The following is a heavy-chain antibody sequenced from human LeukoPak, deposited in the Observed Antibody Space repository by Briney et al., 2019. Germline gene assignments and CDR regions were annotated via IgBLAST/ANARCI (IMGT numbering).Heavy chain of an antibody. J-gene: IGHJ6*03. CDR2: ITRSSNYI. CDR3: ARYYYYYMDV. Sequence: GGSLRLSCAASGFTFSSYAMNWVRQAPGKGLEWVSSITRSSNYIYYADSVKGRFTISRDNAKNSLYLQMNSLRAEDTAVYYCARYYYYYMDVWGKGTTVTVSS. V-gene: IGHV3-21*01. CDR1: GFTFSSYA.